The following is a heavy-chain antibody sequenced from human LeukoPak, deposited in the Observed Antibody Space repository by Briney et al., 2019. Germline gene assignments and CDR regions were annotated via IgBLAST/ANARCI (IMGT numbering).Heavy chain of an antibody. V-gene: IGHV4-39*02. CDR3: ARDTPRGILTGYHDY. J-gene: IGHJ4*02. CDR1: GGSISSSNYY. Sequence: SETLSLTCTVSGGSISSSNYYWGWIRQSPGMGLDWIGSISHTGSTYHNPSLKSRVTISVDTSKNQFSLRLTSVTAADTAVYYCARDTPRGILTGYHDYWGQGTLVTVSS. D-gene: IGHD3-9*01. CDR2: ISHTGST.